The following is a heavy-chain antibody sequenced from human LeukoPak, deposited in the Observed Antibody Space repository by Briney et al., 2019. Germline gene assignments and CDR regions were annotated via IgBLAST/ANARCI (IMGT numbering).Heavy chain of an antibody. J-gene: IGHJ6*02. V-gene: IGHV4-4*07. CDR2: IYPSGST. CDR1: GDSISNFY. Sequence: SETLSLTCTVSGDSISNFYWNWIRQPAGKGLEWIGRIYPSGSTDYNPSLKSRVTMSVDTSKNHFSLKLSSVTAADTAVYYCARQYGMDVWGQGTTVTVSS. CDR3: ARQYGMDV.